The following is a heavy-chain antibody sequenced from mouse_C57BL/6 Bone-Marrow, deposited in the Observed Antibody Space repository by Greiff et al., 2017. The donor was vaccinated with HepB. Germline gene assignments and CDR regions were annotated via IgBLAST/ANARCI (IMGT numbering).Heavy chain of an antibody. CDR3: TRGTVVATRFAY. D-gene: IGHD1-1*01. CDR1: GFTFSDAW. J-gene: IGHJ3*01. CDR2: IRNKANNHAT. V-gene: IGHV6-6*01. Sequence: EVQLQQSGGGLVQPGGSMKLSCAASGFTFSDAWMDWVRQSPEKGLEWVAEIRNKANNHATYYAESVKGRFTISRDDSKSSVYLQMNSLSAEDTGIYYCTRGTVVATRFAYWGQGTLVTVSA.